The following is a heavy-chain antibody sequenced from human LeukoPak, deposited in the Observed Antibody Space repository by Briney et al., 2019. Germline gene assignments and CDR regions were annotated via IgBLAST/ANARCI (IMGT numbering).Heavy chain of an antibody. V-gene: IGHV5-51*01. D-gene: IGHD2-2*01. CDR1: GYSFTSYW. J-gene: IGHJ4*02. CDR2: IYPGDSDT. CDR3: ARRPHCSTTSCYDFDY. Sequence: GESLKISCKGSGYSFTSYWIAWVRQMPEKGLEWMGIIYPGDSDTRYSPSFQGQVTISADKSTNTAYLQWSSLKASDTAMYYCARRPHCSTTSCYDFDYWGQGTLVSVSS.